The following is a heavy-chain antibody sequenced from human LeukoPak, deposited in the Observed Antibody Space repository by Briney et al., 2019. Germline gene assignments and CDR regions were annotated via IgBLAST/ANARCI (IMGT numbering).Heavy chain of an antibody. V-gene: IGHV3-7*01. CDR3: ARVDARIAAAGLDY. Sequence: GGSLRPSCAASGFTFSSYWMSWVRQAPGKGLEWVANIKQDGSEKYYVDSVKGRFTISRDNAKNSLYLQMNSLRAEDTAVYYCARVDARIAAAGLDYWGQGTLVTVSS. CDR2: IKQDGSEK. D-gene: IGHD6-13*01. J-gene: IGHJ4*02. CDR1: GFTFSSYW.